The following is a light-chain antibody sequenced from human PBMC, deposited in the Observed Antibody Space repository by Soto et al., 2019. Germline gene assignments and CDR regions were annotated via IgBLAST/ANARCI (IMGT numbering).Light chain of an antibody. Sequence: EIVLTQSPGTLSLSPGERATLSCRASQSVTSSYLAWYQQKPGQAPRLLIYGASSRATGIPDRFSGSGSGTDFTLTISRLEPEEFAVYYCQKYGSSPLTFGGGTKVEIK. J-gene: IGKJ4*01. CDR1: QSVTSSY. V-gene: IGKV3-20*01. CDR2: GAS. CDR3: QKYGSSPLT.